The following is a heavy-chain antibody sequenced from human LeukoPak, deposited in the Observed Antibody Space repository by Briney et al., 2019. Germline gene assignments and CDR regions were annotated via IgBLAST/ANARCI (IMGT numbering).Heavy chain of an antibody. CDR3: AGACSGGSCYSYTFDY. V-gene: IGHV4-61*01. CDR2: IYYSGST. D-gene: IGHD2-15*01. CDR1: GGSVSSGSYY. Sequence: SETLSLTCTVSGGSVSSGSYYWSWLRQPPGKGLEWIGYIYYSGSTNYNPSLKSRVTISVDTSKNQFSLKLSSVTAADTAVYYCAGACSGGSCYSYTFDYWGQGTLVTVSS. J-gene: IGHJ4*02.